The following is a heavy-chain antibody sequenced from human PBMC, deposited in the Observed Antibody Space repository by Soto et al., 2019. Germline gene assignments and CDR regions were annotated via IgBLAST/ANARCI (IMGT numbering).Heavy chain of an antibody. CDR3: VSSYHATGTPYYYGMDV. J-gene: IGHJ6*02. D-gene: IGHD1-1*01. CDR2: TSAYNGNT. Sequence: QVQLVQSGAEVKKPGASVKVSCKASGYTFTNYGISWVRQAPGQGLEWMGWTSAYNGNTNYEKKPQGRVTMTTEKSTKPASRELRSLRSDDTAVYYCVSSYHATGTPYYYGMDVWGQETAVTVSS. V-gene: IGHV1-18*01. CDR1: GYTFTNYG.